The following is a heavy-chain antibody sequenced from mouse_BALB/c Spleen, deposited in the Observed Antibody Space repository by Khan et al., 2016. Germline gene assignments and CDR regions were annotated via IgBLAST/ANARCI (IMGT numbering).Heavy chain of an antibody. V-gene: IGHV3-1*02. CDR1: GYSITSGYS. CDR3: ARDGYPTLAD. CDR2: IHYSGST. D-gene: IGHD2-3*01. J-gene: IGHJ3*01. Sequence: EVQLQESGPDLVKPSQSLSLTCPVTGYSITSGYSWHWIRQFPGNKLEWMGYIHYSGSTNYNPSLKSRISITRDTSKNQFFLQLNSVTTEDTAIYNCARDGYPTLADWGQGTLVTVSA.